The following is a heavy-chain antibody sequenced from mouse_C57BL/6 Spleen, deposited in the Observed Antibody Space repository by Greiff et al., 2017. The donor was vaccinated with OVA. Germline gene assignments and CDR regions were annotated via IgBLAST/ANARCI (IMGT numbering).Heavy chain of an antibody. CDR3: ARSGGTGPVDY. CDR2: IYWDDDK. J-gene: IGHJ2*01. CDR1: GFSLSTSGMG. Sequence: QVQLKESGPGILQSSQTLSLTCSFSGFSLSTSGMGVSWIRQPSGKGLEWLAHIYWDDDKRSNPSLKSRLTISKDTSRNQVFLKITSVDTADTATYYCARSGGTGPVDYWGQGTTLTVSS. V-gene: IGHV8-12*01. D-gene: IGHD4-1*01.